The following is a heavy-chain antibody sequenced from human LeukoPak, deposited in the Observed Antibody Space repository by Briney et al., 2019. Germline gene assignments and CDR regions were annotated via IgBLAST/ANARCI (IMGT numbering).Heavy chain of an antibody. CDR1: GFTFSSYA. D-gene: IGHD6-13*01. V-gene: IGHV3-23*01. Sequence: GGSLRLSCAASGFTFSSYAMSWVRQAPGKGLEWVSAISGSGGSTYYSDSVKGRLTISRDNSKNTLYLQMNSLRSEDTAVYYCAKDDAAARSFDAFDIWGQGTMVTVS. J-gene: IGHJ3*02. CDR3: AKDDAAARSFDAFDI. CDR2: ISGSGGST.